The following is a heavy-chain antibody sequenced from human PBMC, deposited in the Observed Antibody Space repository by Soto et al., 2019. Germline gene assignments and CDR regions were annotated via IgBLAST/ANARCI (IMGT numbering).Heavy chain of an antibody. Sequence: PSDSLSLTCTVSGGSICSGVYCWSWSRQPPGKGLEWIGYIYYSGSTYYNPTHKSRVTISVDTSKHQFSLKPSSVTATDTAVYYCARDEIGTVGYWGQGTLVTVSS. CDR1: GGSICSGVYC. CDR2: IYYSGST. J-gene: IGHJ4*02. V-gene: IGHV4-30-4*02. D-gene: IGHD2-15*01. CDR3: ARDEIGTVGY.